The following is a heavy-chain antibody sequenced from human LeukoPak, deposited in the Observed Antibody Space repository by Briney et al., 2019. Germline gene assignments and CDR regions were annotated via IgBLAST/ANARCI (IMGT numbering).Heavy chain of an antibody. CDR2: ISYDGSNK. J-gene: IGHJ5*02. V-gene: IGHV3-30*04. Sequence: GRSLRLSCAASGFTFSSYAMHWVRQAPGKGLEWVAVISYDGSNKYYADSVKGRFTISRDNSKNTLYLQMNSLRAEDTAVYYCAKDPAATTVTTADNWFDPWGQGTLVTVSS. CDR3: AKDPAATTVTTADNWFDP. D-gene: IGHD4-17*01. CDR1: GFTFSSYA.